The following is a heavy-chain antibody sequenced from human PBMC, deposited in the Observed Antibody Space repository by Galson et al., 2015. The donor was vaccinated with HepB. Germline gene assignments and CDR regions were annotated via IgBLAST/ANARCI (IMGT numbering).Heavy chain of an antibody. Sequence: SVKVSCKASGGTFSSYAISWVRQAPGQGLEWMGGIIPILGIANYAQKFQGRVTITADKSTSTAYMELSSLRSEDTAVYYCARRIPDITHNWFDPWGQGTLVTVSS. V-gene: IGHV1-69*10. J-gene: IGHJ5*02. CDR2: IIPILGIA. CDR3: ARRIPDITHNWFDP. CDR1: GGTFSSYA. D-gene: IGHD2-15*01.